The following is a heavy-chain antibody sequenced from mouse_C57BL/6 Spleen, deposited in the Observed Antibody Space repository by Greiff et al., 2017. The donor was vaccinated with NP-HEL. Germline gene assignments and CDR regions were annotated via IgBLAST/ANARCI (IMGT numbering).Heavy chain of an antibody. J-gene: IGHJ3*01. CDR3: ARSLYYYGSSYPGFAY. D-gene: IGHD1-1*01. Sequence: QVQLQQSGAELVRPGSSVKLSCKASGYTFTSYWMDWVKQRPGQGLEWIGNIYPSDSETHYNQKFKDKATLTVDKSSSIAYMQLSSLTSEDSAVYYCARSLYYYGSSYPGFAYWGQGTLVTVSA. CDR1: GYTFTSYW. V-gene: IGHV1-61*01. CDR2: IYPSDSET.